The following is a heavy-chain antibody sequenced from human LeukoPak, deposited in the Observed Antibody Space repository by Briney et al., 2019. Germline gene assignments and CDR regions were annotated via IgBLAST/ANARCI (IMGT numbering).Heavy chain of an antibody. CDR3: ARGGWGDDSWSGPSINWVDP. Sequence: SETLSLTCSVSGGSITTHYWSWIRQPPGKGPEWIGYIFQSGRTNYSPSLKSRVTISGDTSKNQFSLRLSSVTAADTAVYYCARGGWGDDSWSGPSINWVDPWGQGILVTVS. J-gene: IGHJ5*02. V-gene: IGHV4-59*11. CDR1: GGSITTHY. D-gene: IGHD3-3*01. CDR2: IFQSGRT.